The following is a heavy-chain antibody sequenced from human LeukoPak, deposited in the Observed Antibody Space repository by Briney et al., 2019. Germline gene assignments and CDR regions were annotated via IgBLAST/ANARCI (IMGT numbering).Heavy chain of an antibody. J-gene: IGHJ6*02. D-gene: IGHD3-10*01. CDR1: GYTFTSYG. V-gene: IGHV1-18*01. CDR3: ARERLSVLWFGVQYGMDV. CDR2: ISAYNGNT. Sequence: GASVKVSCKASGYTFTSYGISWVRQAPGQGLEWMGWISAYNGNTNYAQKLQGRVTMTTDTSTSTAYMELRSLRSDDTAVYYCARERLSVLWFGVQYGMDVWGQGTTVTVSS.